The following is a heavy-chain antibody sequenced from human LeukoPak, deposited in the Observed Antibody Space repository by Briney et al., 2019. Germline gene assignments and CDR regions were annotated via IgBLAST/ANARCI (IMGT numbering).Heavy chain of an antibody. CDR3: ASSVPAAIDYYYYYYMDV. V-gene: IGHV4-4*09. CDR2: IYTSGST. Sequence: SETLSLTCTVSGGSISSYYWSWIRQPPGKGLEWIGYIYTSGSTNYNPSLKSRVTISVDTSKNQFSLKLSSVTAADTAVYYCASSVPAAIDYYYYYYMDVWGKGTTVTVSS. D-gene: IGHD2-2*01. CDR1: GGSISSYY. J-gene: IGHJ6*03.